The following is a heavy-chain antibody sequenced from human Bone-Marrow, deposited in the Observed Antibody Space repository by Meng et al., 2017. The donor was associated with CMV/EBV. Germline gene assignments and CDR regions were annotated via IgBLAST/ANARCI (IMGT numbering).Heavy chain of an antibody. Sequence: SVKVSCKASGGTFSSYAISWVRQAPGQGLEWMGGIIPIFGTANYAQKFQGRVTITTDESTSTAYMELSSLRSEDTAVYYCARTGGDYVWGSYPPSSDAFDIWGQGTMVTVSS. J-gene: IGHJ3*02. CDR1: GGTFSSYA. D-gene: IGHD3-16*02. CDR2: IIPIFGTA. CDR3: ARTGGDYVWGSYPPSSDAFDI. V-gene: IGHV1-69*05.